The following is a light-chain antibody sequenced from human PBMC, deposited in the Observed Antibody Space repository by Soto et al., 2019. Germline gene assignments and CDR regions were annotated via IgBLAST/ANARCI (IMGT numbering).Light chain of an antibody. CDR1: QSISSY. J-gene: IGKJ1*01. CDR3: RQSYSTPAWT. CDR2: ATS. Sequence: DIPMTQSPSSLSAYVGDRVTITCRASQSISSYLNWYQQKPGKAPKILIYATSNLQSGVPSRFSGSGSGTEFTLTISSLQPEDFATYYCRQSYSTPAWTFGQGTKVEIK. V-gene: IGKV1-39*01.